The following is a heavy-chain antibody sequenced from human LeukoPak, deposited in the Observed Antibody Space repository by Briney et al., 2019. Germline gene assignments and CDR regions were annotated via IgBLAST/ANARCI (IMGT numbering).Heavy chain of an antibody. V-gene: IGHV3-30*02. CDR2: IRYDGSEK. D-gene: IGHD6-6*01. CDR1: GFIFSSYG. Sequence: GGSLRLSCAASGFIFSSYGMHWVRQAPGKGLEWVALIRYDGSEKYYVDSVKGRFTISRDNSKNTLYLQMNGLRAEDTAVYYCAKDKIAVRPGWFDPWGQGTLVTVSS. CDR3: AKDKIAVRPGWFDP. J-gene: IGHJ5*02.